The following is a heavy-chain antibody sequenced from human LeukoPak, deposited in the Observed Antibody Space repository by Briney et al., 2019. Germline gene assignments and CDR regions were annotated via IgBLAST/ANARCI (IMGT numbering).Heavy chain of an antibody. CDR1: GFTFSSYA. J-gene: IGHJ4*02. D-gene: IGHD5-24*01. CDR2: ISGSGGST. Sequence: GGSLRLSCAASGFTFSSYAMSWVRQAPGKGLEWVSAISGSGGSTYYADSVKGRFTISRDNAKNTLYLQMNSLRAEDTAVYYCARDPEMATIWGFDYWGQGTLVTVSS. CDR3: ARDPEMATIWGFDY. V-gene: IGHV3-23*01.